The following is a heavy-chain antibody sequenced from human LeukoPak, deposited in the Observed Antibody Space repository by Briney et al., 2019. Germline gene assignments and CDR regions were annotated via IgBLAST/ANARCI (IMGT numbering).Heavy chain of an antibody. CDR1: GGSFSGYY. V-gene: IGHV4-34*01. J-gene: IGHJ4*02. CDR3: ARESSGWDLNFFDN. Sequence: SETLSLTCAAYGGSFSGYYWSWIRQPPGKGLEWIGEINHSGSTNYNPSLKSRVTLSLDTSTNQFFLKVISVTAADTAVYYCARESSGWDLNFFDNWGQGTLVTVSS. D-gene: IGHD6-19*01. CDR2: INHSGST.